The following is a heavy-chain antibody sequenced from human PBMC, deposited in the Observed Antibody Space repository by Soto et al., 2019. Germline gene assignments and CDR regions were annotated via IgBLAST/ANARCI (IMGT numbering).Heavy chain of an antibody. CDR2: IYYDGSKK. CDR1: GFNFSTYD. Sequence: GGSLRLSCEVSGFNFSTYDMHWVRQAPGQGLEWVAVIYYDGSKKYYAESVKGRFNISRDNSKNTLYLQMNSPRAEDTAVYYCAKEGTVATMVVYDCSNLVIWGRGTTLTV. J-gene: IGHJ6*02. CDR3: AKEGTVATMVVYDCSNLVI. V-gene: IGHV3-30*18. D-gene: IGHD3-10*01.